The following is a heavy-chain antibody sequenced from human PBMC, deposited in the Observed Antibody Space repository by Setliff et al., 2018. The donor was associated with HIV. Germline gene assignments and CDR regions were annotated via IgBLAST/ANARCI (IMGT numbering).Heavy chain of an antibody. D-gene: IGHD6-19*01. CDR1: GYSISSGYY. CDR3: ARVRGSSGWYVFDY. J-gene: IGHJ4*02. Sequence: KLRETLSLTCAVSGYSISSGYYWGWIRQPPGKGLEWIGTIYHSGSTYYNPSLKSRLTISVDTSKNQFSLKLNSVTAADTAVYYCARVRGSSGWYVFDYWGQGTLVTVSS. CDR2: IYHSGST. V-gene: IGHV4-38-2*01.